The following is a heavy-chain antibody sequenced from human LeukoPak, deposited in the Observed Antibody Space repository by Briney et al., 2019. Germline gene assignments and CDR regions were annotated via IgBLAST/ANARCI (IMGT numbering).Heavy chain of an antibody. Sequence: ASVKVSCKASGGTFSSYAISWVRQAPGQGLEWMGGIIPIFGTANYAQKFQGRVTITADESTSTAYMELSSLRSEDTAVYYCAKPHCSGGSCYYYYYMDVWGKGTTVTISS. CDR3: AKPHCSGGSCYYYYYMDV. V-gene: IGHV1-69*13. CDR2: IIPIFGTA. J-gene: IGHJ6*03. CDR1: GGTFSSYA. D-gene: IGHD2-15*01.